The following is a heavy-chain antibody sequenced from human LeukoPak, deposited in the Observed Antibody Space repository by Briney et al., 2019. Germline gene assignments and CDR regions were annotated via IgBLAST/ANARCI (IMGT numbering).Heavy chain of an antibody. J-gene: IGHJ3*02. V-gene: IGHV3-13*01. D-gene: IGHD1-7*01. CDR2: IGTVGDT. CDR3: TRDLREGTTPDASDI. CDR1: GFTFSLYD. Sequence: GGSLRLSCAASGFTFSLYDMHWVRQATGKSLEWVSGIGTVGDTYYADSVEGRFTISRENAKNSLSLQMDSLRAGDTAAYYCTRDLREGTTPDASDIWGQGTMVTVSS.